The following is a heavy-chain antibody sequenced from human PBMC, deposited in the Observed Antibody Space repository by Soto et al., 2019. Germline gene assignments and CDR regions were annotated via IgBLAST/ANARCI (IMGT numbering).Heavy chain of an antibody. V-gene: IGHV1-8*01. CDR1: GYTFTSHD. Sequence: ASVKVSCKASGYTFTSHDINWVRQATGQGLEWMGWMNPNSGNTGYAQKFQGRVTMTRNTSISTAYMELSSLRSEDTAVYYCAREFTGYSSGWYGKEDAFDIWGQGTMVTVSS. CDR2: MNPNSGNT. CDR3: AREFTGYSSGWYGKEDAFDI. D-gene: IGHD6-19*01. J-gene: IGHJ3*02.